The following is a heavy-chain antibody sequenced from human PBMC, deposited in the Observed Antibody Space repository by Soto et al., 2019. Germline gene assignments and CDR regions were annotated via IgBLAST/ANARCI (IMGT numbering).Heavy chain of an antibody. D-gene: IGHD3-22*01. Sequence: QVQLQQWGAGLLKPSETLSLTCAVYGGSFSGYYWSWIRQPPGKGLEWIGEINHSGSTNYNPSLKRRVTISVDTYKNQFSLKLSSVTAADTAVYYCARGGQTDSSGYPIDYWGQGTLVTVSS. V-gene: IGHV4-34*01. CDR3: ARGGQTDSSGYPIDY. CDR1: GGSFSGYY. J-gene: IGHJ4*02. CDR2: INHSGST.